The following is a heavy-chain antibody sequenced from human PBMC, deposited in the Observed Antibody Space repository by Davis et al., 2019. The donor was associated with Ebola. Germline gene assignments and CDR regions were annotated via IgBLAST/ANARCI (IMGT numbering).Heavy chain of an antibody. V-gene: IGHV3-23*01. J-gene: IGHJ6*04. CDR3: AKVIFGYCSGGSCYSYYYYGMDV. D-gene: IGHD2-15*01. Sequence: PGGSLRLSCTDSVITFSSYAMTWVRQAPGKGLEWVSAISGSGGSTYYADSVKGRFTISRDNSKNTLYLQMNSLRAEDTAVYYCAKVIFGYCSGGSCYSYYYYGMDVWGKGTTVTVSS. CDR1: VITFSSYA. CDR2: ISGSGGST.